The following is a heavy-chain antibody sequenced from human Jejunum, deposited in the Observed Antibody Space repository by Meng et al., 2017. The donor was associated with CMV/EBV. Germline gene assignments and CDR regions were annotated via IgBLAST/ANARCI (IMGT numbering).Heavy chain of an antibody. CDR3: ARDRGFLQLDY. D-gene: IGHD3-10*01. CDR2: INQDGSVI. V-gene: IGHV3-7*03. J-gene: IGHJ4*02. CDR1: GFNFGISW. Sequence: AASGFNFGISWMGWVRQAPGKGPGWLANINQDGSVINYVDSVKGRFTISRDNARNSLYLQMNSLRTEDTAVYYCARDRGFLQLDYWGPGTLVTVSS.